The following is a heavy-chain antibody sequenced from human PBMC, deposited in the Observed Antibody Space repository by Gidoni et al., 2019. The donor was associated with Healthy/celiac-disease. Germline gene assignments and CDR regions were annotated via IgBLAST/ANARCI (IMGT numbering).Heavy chain of an antibody. CDR3: ASSYDILTGYYSS. CDR1: GGSISSSSYY. V-gene: IGHV4-39*01. D-gene: IGHD3-9*01. Sequence: QLQLQESGPGLVKPSETLSITCTVSGGSISSSSYYWGWIRQPPGKGLEWIGSIYYSGSTYYNPSLKSRVTISVDTSKNQFSLKLSSVTAADTAVYYCASSYDILTGYYSSWGQGTLVTVSS. J-gene: IGHJ5*02. CDR2: IYYSGST.